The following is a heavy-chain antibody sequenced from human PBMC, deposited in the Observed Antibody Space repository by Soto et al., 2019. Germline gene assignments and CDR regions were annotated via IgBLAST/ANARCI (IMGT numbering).Heavy chain of an antibody. D-gene: IGHD3-3*01. CDR3: TTEHEWLSVDY. V-gene: IGHV3-15*01. CDR2: IKSKTDGGTT. Sequence: GGSLRLSCAASGFTFSNAWMSWVRQAPGKGLEWVGRIKSKTDGGTTHYAAPVKGRFTISRDDSKNTLYLQMNSLKTEDTAVYYCTTEHEWLSVDYWGQGTLVTVSS. J-gene: IGHJ4*02. CDR1: GFTFSNAW.